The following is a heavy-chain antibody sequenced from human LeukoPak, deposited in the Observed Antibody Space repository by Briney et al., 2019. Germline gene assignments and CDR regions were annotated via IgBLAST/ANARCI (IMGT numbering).Heavy chain of an antibody. J-gene: IGHJ4*02. D-gene: IGHD6-19*01. CDR3: VRLLYNSGWHDFDY. CDR2: ISSTSSTR. V-gene: IGHV3-48*01. Sequence: PGGSLRLSCATDGYTFSSFGMNWVRQAPGKGLEWVSYISSTSSTREYADSVKGRFTVSRDNAKKSLYLQINSLRAEDTAVYYCVRLLYNSGWHDFDYWGQGTLVTVSS. CDR1: GYTFSSFG.